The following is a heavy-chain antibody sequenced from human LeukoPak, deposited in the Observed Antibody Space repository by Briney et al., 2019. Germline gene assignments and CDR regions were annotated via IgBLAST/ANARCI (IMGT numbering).Heavy chain of an antibody. D-gene: IGHD2-15*01. V-gene: IGHV3-7*01. CDR1: GFTFSSYW. Sequence: GGSLRLSCAASGFTFSSYWMSWVRQAPGKGLEWVANINQDGSEKYYVDSVKGRFTISRDNAKNSLYLQMNSLRAEDTAVYYCARPDCSGGSCYFDYWGQGTLVTVSS. CDR3: ARPDCSGGSCYFDY. CDR2: INQDGSEK. J-gene: IGHJ4*02.